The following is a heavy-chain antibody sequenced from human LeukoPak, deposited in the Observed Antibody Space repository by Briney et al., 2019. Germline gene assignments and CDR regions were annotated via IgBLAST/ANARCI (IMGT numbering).Heavy chain of an antibody. J-gene: IGHJ4*02. CDR3: ANGRGYCTGGSCYFDY. CDR2: ISGSDGST. V-gene: IGHV3-23*01. Sequence: GGSLRLSCTASGFTFSNYAMSWVRQAPGKGLEWVSTISGSDGSTYYADSVKGRFTISRDNSKNTLYLQMISLRVEDTAIYYCANGRGYCTGGSCYFDYWGQGTLVTVSS. D-gene: IGHD2-15*01. CDR1: GFTFSNYA.